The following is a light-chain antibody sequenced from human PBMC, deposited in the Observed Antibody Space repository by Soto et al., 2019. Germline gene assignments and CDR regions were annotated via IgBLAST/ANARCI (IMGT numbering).Light chain of an antibody. V-gene: IGLV1-44*01. J-gene: IGLJ1*01. CDR3: AAWDGSLNGYV. CDR2: TNN. Sequence: QAVVTQPPSASGTPGQKVTIPCSGASSNIGKNPVNWYQHLPGTAPKLLISTNNRRPSGVPARFSGSKSGTSASLAISGLQSDDEADYYCAAWDGSLNGYVFGTGTKVTVL. CDR1: SSNIGKNP.